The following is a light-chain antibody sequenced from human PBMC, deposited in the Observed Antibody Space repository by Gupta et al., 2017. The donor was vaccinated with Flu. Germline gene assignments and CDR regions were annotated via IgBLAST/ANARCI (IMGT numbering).Light chain of an antibody. CDR3: QQFYTTPYS. CDR1: QSILYSSNNKIY. J-gene: IGKJ2*03. Sequence: DIVMTQSPDSLAVSLGERATINCKSSQSILYSSNNKIYLAWYQQKPGQRPKLLINWASTRESGVPDRFVGSGSGIDFTLTISSLQAEDVAVYYCQQFYTTPYSFGPGTKIEIK. CDR2: WAS. V-gene: IGKV4-1*01.